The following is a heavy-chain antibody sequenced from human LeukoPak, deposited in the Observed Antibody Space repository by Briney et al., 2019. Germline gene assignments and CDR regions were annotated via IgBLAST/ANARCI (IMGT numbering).Heavy chain of an antibody. D-gene: IGHD2-15*01. Sequence: PGGSLRLSCAASGFTFSSYAMSWVRQAPGKGLEWVSAISGSGGSTYYADSVKGRFTISRDNSKNTLYLQMNSLRAEDTAVYYCAKAASYCSGGSCYPVVCDYWGQGTLVTVSS. CDR1: GFTFSSYA. CDR2: ISGSGGST. V-gene: IGHV3-23*01. CDR3: AKAASYCSGGSCYPVVCDY. J-gene: IGHJ4*02.